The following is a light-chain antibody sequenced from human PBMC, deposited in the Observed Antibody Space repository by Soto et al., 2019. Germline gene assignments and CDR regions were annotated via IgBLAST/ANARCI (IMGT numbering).Light chain of an antibody. V-gene: IGKV1D-8*01. CDR2: AAS. Sequence: VIWMPQSPSLLSASTGDRVTLSCRMSQGISRKLAWYQQKPGESPELLIYAASTLQSGGPSRFSGSGSGADFTLTISCLQSEDFATYYCQQYYSFPITFGQGTRLEIK. CDR1: QGISRK. J-gene: IGKJ5*01. CDR3: QQYYSFPIT.